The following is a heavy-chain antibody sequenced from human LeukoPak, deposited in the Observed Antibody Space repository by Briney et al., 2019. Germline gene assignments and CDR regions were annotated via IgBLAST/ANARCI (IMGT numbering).Heavy chain of an antibody. CDR1: GFTFDDYG. J-gene: IGHJ4*02. CDR2: INWNGGST. D-gene: IGHD6-19*01. CDR3: ARDGIAVAGVYYFDY. Sequence: GGSLRLSCAASGFTFDDYGMSWVRQAPGKRLEWVSGINWNGGSTGYPDSVKGRFTISRDNAKNSLYLQMNSLRAEDTALYYCARDGIAVAGVYYFDYWGQGTLVTVSS. V-gene: IGHV3-20*04.